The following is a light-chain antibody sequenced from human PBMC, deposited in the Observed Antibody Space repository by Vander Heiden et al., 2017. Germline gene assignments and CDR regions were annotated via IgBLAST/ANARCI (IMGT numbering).Light chain of an antibody. CDR3: MQGTHWPPGT. Sequence: DVVMTQSPLSLPVTLGQPASISCRSSQSLVSSDGNTYLKWLQQRPGQSPRRLIYKVSNRDSGVPDRFSGSGSGTDFTLKISRVEAEDVGVYYCMQGTHWPPGTFGQGTKVEIK. J-gene: IGKJ1*01. CDR2: KVS. V-gene: IGKV2-30*01. CDR1: QSLVSSDGNTY.